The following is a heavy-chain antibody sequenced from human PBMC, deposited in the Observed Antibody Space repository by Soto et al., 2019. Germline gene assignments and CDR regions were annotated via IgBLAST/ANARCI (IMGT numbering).Heavy chain of an antibody. V-gene: IGHV1-18*01. CDR1: GYTFTSYG. D-gene: IGHD1-7*01. CDR3: ARDGITGTTDYYYYYGMDV. Sequence: ASVKVSCKASGYTFTSYGISWVRQAPGQGLEWMGWISAYNGNTNYAQKLQGRVTMTTDTSTSTAHMELRSLRSDDTAVYYCARDGITGTTDYYYYYGMDVWGQGTTVTVSS. CDR2: ISAYNGNT. J-gene: IGHJ6*02.